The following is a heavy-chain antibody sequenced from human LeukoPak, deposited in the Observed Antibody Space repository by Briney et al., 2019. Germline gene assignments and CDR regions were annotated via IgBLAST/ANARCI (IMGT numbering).Heavy chain of an antibody. V-gene: IGHV3-64D*06. D-gene: IGHD4-17*01. J-gene: IGHJ2*01. Sequence: GGSLRLSCSASAFTFSGYALHWVLQAPGKGLEYVSAIHSHGDITYYAASVRGRFTVSRDTSTTTLYLQMNSMRAEDTAVYYCVTAGSLYGDAPFHFYFDLWGRGNLVTVSS. CDR3: VTAGSLYGDAPFHFYFDL. CDR2: IHSHGDIT. CDR1: AFTFSGYA.